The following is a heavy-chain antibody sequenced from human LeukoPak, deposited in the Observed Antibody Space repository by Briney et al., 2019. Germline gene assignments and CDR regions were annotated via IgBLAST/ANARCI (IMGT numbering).Heavy chain of an antibody. CDR3: ARANYGSGAAYYYYYMDV. CDR2: IYHSGST. J-gene: IGHJ6*03. Sequence: SETLSLTCTVSGYSISSGYYWGWIRQPPGKGLEWIGSIYHSGSTYYNPSLKSRVTISVDTSKNQFSLKLSSVTAADTAVYYCARANYGSGAAYYYYYMDVWGKGTTVTVSS. V-gene: IGHV4-38-2*02. D-gene: IGHD3-10*01. CDR1: GYSISSGYY.